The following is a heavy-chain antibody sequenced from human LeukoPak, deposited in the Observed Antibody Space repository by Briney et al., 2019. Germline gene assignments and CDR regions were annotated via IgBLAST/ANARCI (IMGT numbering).Heavy chain of an antibody. CDR3: ARHPEYYDILTGFRYYFDY. J-gene: IGHJ4*02. CDR1: GGSISSYY. V-gene: IGHV4-59*01. Sequence: PSETLSLTCIVSGGSISSYYWSWIRHPPGKDLEWIGYIYYSGSTNYNPSLKSRVTISVDTSRNQFSLKLSSVTAADTAVYYCARHPEYYDILTGFRYYFDYWGQGTLVTVSS. CDR2: IYYSGST. D-gene: IGHD3-9*01.